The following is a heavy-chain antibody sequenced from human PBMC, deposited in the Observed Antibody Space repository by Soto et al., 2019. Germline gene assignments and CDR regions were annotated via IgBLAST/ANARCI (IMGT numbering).Heavy chain of an antibody. J-gene: IGHJ4*02. CDR3: VRSTYCNGGSCYPQY. Sequence: PGGSLRLSCEGPGFTFSDYGFHWVRQAPGKGLEWVAMISYDGSDRYYRDSVQGRFTISRDDSKNTVFLQMNSLRTEDTAMYYCVRSTYCNGGSCYPQYWGPGTLVTVSS. CDR1: GFTFSDYG. V-gene: IGHV3-30*03. D-gene: IGHD2-15*01. CDR2: ISYDGSDR.